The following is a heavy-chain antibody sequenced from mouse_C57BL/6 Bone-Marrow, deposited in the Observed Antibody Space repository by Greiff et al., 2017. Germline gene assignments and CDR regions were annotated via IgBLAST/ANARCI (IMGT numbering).Heavy chain of an antibody. D-gene: IGHD2-10*01. CDR2: INPNNGGT. CDR1: GYTFTDYN. Sequence: EVKLMESGPELVKPGASVKMSCKASGYTFTDYNMHWVKQSHGKSLEWIGYINPNNGGTSYNQKFKGKATLTVNKSSSTAYMELRSLTSEDSAVYYCAKGLLILAYWGQGTLVTVSA. V-gene: IGHV1-22*01. J-gene: IGHJ3*01. CDR3: AKGLLILAY.